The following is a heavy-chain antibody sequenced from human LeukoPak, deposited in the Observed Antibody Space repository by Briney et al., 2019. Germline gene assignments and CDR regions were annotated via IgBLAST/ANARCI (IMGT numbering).Heavy chain of an antibody. V-gene: IGHV1-2*02. D-gene: IGHD6-19*01. CDR1: GYRFTDYY. Sequence: ASVKVSCKASGYRFTDYYIHWVRQAPGQGLEWMGWINPKNGDTNFAQKFQDRVSMTRDTSLSTAYMELSRLRSDDTAVYYCAGPGDTSGWYRDAFDIWGQGTKVIVSS. CDR3: AGPGDTSGWYRDAFDI. J-gene: IGHJ3*02. CDR2: INPKNGDT.